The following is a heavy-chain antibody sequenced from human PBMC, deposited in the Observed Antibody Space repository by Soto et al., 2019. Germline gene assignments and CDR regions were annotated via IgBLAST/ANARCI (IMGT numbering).Heavy chain of an antibody. CDR2: ISSSGGST. D-gene: IGHD6-19*01. V-gene: IGHV3-23*01. Sequence: PGGSLRLSCAASGFTFSSYAMSWVRQAPGKGLEWVSAISSSGGSTDYADSVKDRFTISRDNSKNTLYLQMNSLRAEDTAVYYCAKHPSSGWYLDPFDSWGQGTLVTVSS. J-gene: IGHJ4*02. CDR3: AKHPSSGWYLDPFDS. CDR1: GFTFSSYA.